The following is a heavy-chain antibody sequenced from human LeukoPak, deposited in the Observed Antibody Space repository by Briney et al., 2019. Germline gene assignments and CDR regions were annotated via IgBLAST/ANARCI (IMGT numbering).Heavy chain of an antibody. CDR2: IYYSGIT. CDR3: TREPVA. J-gene: IGHJ4*02. V-gene: IGHV4-30-4*01. D-gene: IGHD6-19*01. Sequence: SETLCLTCTVSGGSISSGDYYWSWIRQPPGKGLEWLGYIYYSGITYYNPSLNRRVTISVDTSKNQFLLKLSSVTAADTAVYYCTREPVAWSQGTLVTVSS. CDR1: GGSISSGDYY.